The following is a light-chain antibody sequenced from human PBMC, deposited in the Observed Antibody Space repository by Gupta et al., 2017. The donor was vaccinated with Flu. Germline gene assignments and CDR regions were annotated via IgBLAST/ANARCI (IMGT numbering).Light chain of an antibody. J-gene: IGKJ3*01. V-gene: IGKV1-33*01. CDR2: DAS. Sequence: IQMTQSPSSLSASVGDRVTITCQASQDINIFLNWYQQKPGKAPKLLIYDASNLQTGVPSRFSGSGSGTHFTFTISSLQPEDIATYYCQQYDDVPPATFGPGTKVDVK. CDR1: QDINIF. CDR3: QQYDDVPPAT.